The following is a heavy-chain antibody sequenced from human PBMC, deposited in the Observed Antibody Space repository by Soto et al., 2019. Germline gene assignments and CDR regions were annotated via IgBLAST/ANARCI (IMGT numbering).Heavy chain of an antibody. CDR2: ISGNGGST. CDR3: ARGGSPLTYGMDV. V-gene: IGHV3-23*01. Sequence: LRLSCAGSGFSFRTFDMSWVRQAPGKGLEWVSAISGNGGSTYSADSVKGRFSISRDNSKNTLNLQINSLRAEDTAVYYCARGGSPLTYGMDVWGQGTTVTVSS. CDR1: GFSFRTFD. D-gene: IGHD3-16*01. J-gene: IGHJ6*02.